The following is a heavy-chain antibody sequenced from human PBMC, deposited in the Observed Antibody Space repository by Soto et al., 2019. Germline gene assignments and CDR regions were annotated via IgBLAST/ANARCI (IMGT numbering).Heavy chain of an antibody. J-gene: IGHJ6*02. Sequence: SETLSLTCAVTGGSFRAYYWSWIRQPPGKGLEWIGEINQSGTTHYNPSLRSRVTISIDTSKNQFSLNLTSVTAADTAIYYCARDIITGIGGKIDYYFGMDVWGQGTTVTVSS. CDR2: INQSGTT. CDR1: GGSFRAYY. CDR3: ARDIITGIGGKIDYYFGMDV. D-gene: IGHD3-16*01. V-gene: IGHV4-34*01.